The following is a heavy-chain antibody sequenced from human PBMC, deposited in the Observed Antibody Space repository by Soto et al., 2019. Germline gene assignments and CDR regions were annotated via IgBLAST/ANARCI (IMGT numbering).Heavy chain of an antibody. CDR3: AEHPASMYSDSWYQGCHIDY. Sequence: GGSLRLSCAALGITFSSYGMNWVRQAPGKGLEWVSSISYSTSHIYYADSVKGRFTIPRANAKNSLYLQMDSLRAEDTAIYYCAEHPASMYSDSWYQGCHIDYWGQGTLVTVSS. D-gene: IGHD1-26*01. V-gene: IGHV3-21*01. CDR1: GITFSSYG. CDR2: ISYSTSHI. J-gene: IGHJ4*02.